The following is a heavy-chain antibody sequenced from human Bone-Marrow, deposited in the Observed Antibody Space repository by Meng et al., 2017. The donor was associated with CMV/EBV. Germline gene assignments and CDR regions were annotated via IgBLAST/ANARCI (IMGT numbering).Heavy chain of an antibody. Sequence: ASVKVSCKASGYTFTSYYMHWVRQAPGQGLEWMGIINPSGGSTSYAQKFQGRVIMTRDTSTSTVYMELSSLRSEDTAVYYCARGHDFEQSWEQGYDIWGQGTMVTVSS. D-gene: IGHD3/OR15-3a*01. CDR2: INPSGGST. CDR3: ARGHDFEQSWEQGYDI. J-gene: IGHJ3*02. V-gene: IGHV1-46*01. CDR1: GYTFTSYY.